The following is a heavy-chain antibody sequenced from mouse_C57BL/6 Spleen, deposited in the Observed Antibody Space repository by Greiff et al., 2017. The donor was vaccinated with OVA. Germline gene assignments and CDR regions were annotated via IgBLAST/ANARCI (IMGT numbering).Heavy chain of an antibody. CDR1: WFSLSPFGMG. V-gene: IGHV8-8*01. CDR3: ARRVDDGYTFAY. D-gene: IGHD2-3*01. Sequence: QVQLKESGPGILQPSQTLRLSCPFSWFSLSPFGMGVVWIRQPSGKGLEWLAHLWWFYDKYYNPALKSRLTISKDTSKNQVFLKIANVDTAETATYYCARRVDDGYTFAYWGQGTLVTVSA. J-gene: IGHJ3*01. CDR2: LWWFYDK.